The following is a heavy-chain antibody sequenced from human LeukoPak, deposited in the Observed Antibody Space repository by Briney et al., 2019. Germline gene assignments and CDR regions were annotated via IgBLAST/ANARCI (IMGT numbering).Heavy chain of an antibody. V-gene: IGHV3-48*03. CDR1: GFTFSSYE. CDR2: ISSSGSTI. Sequence: GGSLRLFCGASGFTFSSYEMNWVRQDPGKGLEWVSYISSSGSTIYYADSVKGRFTISRDNAKNSLYLQMNSLRAEDTAVYYCARLVVVAAILPWFDPWGQGTLVAVSS. D-gene: IGHD2-15*01. CDR3: ARLVVVAAILPWFDP. J-gene: IGHJ5*02.